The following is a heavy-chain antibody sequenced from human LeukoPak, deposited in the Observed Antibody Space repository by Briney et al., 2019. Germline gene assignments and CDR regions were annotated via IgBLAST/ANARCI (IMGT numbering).Heavy chain of an antibody. J-gene: IGHJ4*02. D-gene: IGHD3-16*01. CDR3: VKDYRSWGRDY. CDR1: GFTFGSYA. Sequence: PGGSLRLSCSVSGFTFGSYAMHWVRQAPGKGLEYVSVISSNGGSTYYADSVRGRFTISRDNSKKTLYLQMSSLRAEDTAVYYCVKDYRSWGRDYWGQGTLVTVSS. CDR2: ISSNGGST. V-gene: IGHV3-64D*09.